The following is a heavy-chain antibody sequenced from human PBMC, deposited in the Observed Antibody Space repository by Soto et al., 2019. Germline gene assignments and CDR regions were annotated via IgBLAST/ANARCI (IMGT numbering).Heavy chain of an antibody. CDR1: GFNFDDAW. D-gene: IGHD2-15*01. CDR3: ARGVPGGSWTG. Sequence: PGGSLRLSCAASGFNFDDAWINWVRQAPGKGLEWDSSISSSSSYIYYADSVKGRFTISRDNAKNSLYLQMNSLRAEDTAVYYCARGVPGGSWTGWGQGTLVTVSS. V-gene: IGHV3-21*01. CDR2: ISSSSSYI. J-gene: IGHJ4*02.